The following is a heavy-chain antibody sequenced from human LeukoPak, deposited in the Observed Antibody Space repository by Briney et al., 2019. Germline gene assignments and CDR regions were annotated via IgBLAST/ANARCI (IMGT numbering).Heavy chain of an antibody. CDR1: GGSFSGYY. V-gene: IGHV4-34*01. CDR2: INHSGST. D-gene: IGHD3-9*01. CDR3: APMVGAGYYEYGMDV. Sequence: SETLSLTCAVYGGSFSGYYWSWIRQPPGKGLEWIGEINHSGSTNYNPSLKSRVTISVDTSKNQFSLKLSSVTAADTAVYYCAPMVGAGYYEYGMDVWGQGTTVTVSS. J-gene: IGHJ6*02.